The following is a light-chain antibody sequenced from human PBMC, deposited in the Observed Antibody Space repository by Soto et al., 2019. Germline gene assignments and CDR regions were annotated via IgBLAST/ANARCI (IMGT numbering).Light chain of an antibody. Sequence: QSVLTQPPSVSGAPGERVTISCTGSSSDIGAGYRVRWYQQVPGTAPKLLIYDDDKRPSGIPDRFSGSKSGTSATLGITGFQTGDEADHYCGSWDSSLSAYVFGTGTKLTVL. CDR1: SSDIGAGY. CDR3: GSWDSSLSAYV. J-gene: IGLJ1*01. CDR2: DDD. V-gene: IGLV1-51*01.